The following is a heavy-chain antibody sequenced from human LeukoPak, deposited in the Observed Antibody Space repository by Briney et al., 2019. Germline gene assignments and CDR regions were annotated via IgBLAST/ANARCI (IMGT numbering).Heavy chain of an antibody. CDR1: GGSVSSDY. CDR3: ARLYYYDSSGYYDY. V-gene: IGHV4-59*08. D-gene: IGHD3-22*01. J-gene: IGHJ4*02. Sequence: PSETLSLTCTVSGGSVSSDYWSWIRQPPGKGLEWIGYIYHTGNSDYNPSLKSRATISLDTSKNQFSLKLTSVTAADTAVYYCARLYYYDSSGYYDYWGQGTLVTVSS. CDR2: IYHTGNS.